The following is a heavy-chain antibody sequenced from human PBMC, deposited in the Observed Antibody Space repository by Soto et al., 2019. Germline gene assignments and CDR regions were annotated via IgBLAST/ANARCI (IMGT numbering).Heavy chain of an antibody. J-gene: IGHJ6*02. CDR3: ARGALGDSSGWFYGMDV. D-gene: IGHD6-19*01. CDR1: GYTFTSYA. CDR2: INAGNGNT. Sequence: QVQLVQSGAEVKKPGASVKVSCKASGYTFTSYAMHWVRQAPGQRLEWMGWINAGNGNTKYSQKFQGRVTITRDTSASTAYMELSSLRSEDTAVYYCARGALGDSSGWFYGMDVWGQGTTFTVSS. V-gene: IGHV1-3*01.